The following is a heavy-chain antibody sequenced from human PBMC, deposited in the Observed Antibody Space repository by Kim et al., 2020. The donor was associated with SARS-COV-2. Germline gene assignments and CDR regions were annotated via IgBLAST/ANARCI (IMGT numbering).Heavy chain of an antibody. Sequence: SETLSLTCAVSGGTISSRIWWCWVRQPPGKGLEGIGVISHRGITNYNPSLKSRVTISVDKSKNQFSLELNSVTAADTAVYYCVKNGDVGYYFDYWGQGTLVTVSS. J-gene: IGHJ4*02. CDR3: VKNGDVGYYFDY. V-gene: IGHV4-4*02. CDR1: GGTISSRIW. CDR2: ISHRGIT. D-gene: IGHD4-17*01.